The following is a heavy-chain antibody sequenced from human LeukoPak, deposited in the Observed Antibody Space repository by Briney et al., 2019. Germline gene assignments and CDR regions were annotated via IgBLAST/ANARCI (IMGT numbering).Heavy chain of an antibody. J-gene: IGHJ6*03. V-gene: IGHV4-61*02. Sequence: SQTLSLTCTVSGGSISSSSYYWNWIRQPAGKGLEWIGRIYNSGSTNNSPSLKSRVNISVDTSKNQFSLMLSSVTAADTAVYYCARGAAAGYYYMDVWGKGTSVTVSS. CDR3: ARGAAAGYYYMDV. CDR1: GGSISSSSYY. CDR2: IYNSGST.